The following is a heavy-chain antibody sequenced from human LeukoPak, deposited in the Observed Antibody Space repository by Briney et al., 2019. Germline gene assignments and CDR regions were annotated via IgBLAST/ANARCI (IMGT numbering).Heavy chain of an antibody. V-gene: IGHV1-8*01. CDR1: GYTFTSYD. J-gene: IGHJ4*02. CDR2: MNPNSGNT. D-gene: IGHD3-9*01. CDR3: ARGRGLRYFDWLLQGDFDY. Sequence: ASVTVSCKASGYTFTSYDINWVRQATGQGLEWMGWMNPNSGNTGYAQKFQARVTMTRNTSISTAYMELSSLRSEDTAVYYCARGRGLRYFDWLLQGDFDYWGQGTLVTVSS.